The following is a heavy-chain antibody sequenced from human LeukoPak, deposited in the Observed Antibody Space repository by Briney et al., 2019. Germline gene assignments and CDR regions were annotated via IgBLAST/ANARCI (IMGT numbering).Heavy chain of an antibody. CDR3: ARGLGDYYDKAYFDN. CDR1: GYTFTNYD. CDR2: MNPNSGNT. V-gene: IGHV1-8*01. D-gene: IGHD3-22*01. J-gene: IGHJ4*02. Sequence: ASVKVSCKASGYTFTNYDINWVRQATGQGLEWMGWMNPNSGNTGYAKKFQGRVTMTRNTSISTAYMELSSLRSEDTAVYYCARGLGDYYDKAYFDNRGQGTLVTVSS.